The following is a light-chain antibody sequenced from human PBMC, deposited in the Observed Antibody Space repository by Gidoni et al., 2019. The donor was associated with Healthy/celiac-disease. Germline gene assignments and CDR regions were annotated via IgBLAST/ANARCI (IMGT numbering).Light chain of an antibody. CDR2: GAS. CDR1: QSVGSN. V-gene: IGKV3-15*01. CDR3: QHYNYWPLT. J-gene: IGKJ1*01. Sequence: EILMTQTPAILSVAPGDGATLSCRASQSVGSNLAWYQQKPGHSPRLLIYGASSRATDIPARFSGSGSGAEFTLTISRLQSDDFAVYYCQHYNYWPLTFXQXTKVEIK.